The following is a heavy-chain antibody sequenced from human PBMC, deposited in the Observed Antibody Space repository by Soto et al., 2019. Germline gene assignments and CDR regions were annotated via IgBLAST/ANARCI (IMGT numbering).Heavy chain of an antibody. D-gene: IGHD4-17*01. V-gene: IGHV4-31*03. CDR2: IYYSGST. CDR3: ASAVTTRWGAFDI. Sequence: SETLFLTCTVSGGSISSGGYYWSWIRQHPGKCLEWIGYIYYSGSTYYNPSLKSRVTISVDTSKNQFSLKLSSVTAADTAVYYCASAVTTRWGAFDIWGQGTMVTVSS. J-gene: IGHJ3*02. CDR1: GGSISSGGYY.